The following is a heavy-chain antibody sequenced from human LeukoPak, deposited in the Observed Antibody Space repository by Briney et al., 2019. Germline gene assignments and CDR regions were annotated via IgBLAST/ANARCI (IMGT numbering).Heavy chain of an antibody. Sequence: GASVKVSCKASGYTFTSYYMHWVRQAPGQGLEWMGIINPSGGSTTYAQKFQGRVTMTRDMSTSTVYMELSSLRSEDTAVYYCARDRRSSGWYTYDYYYSMDVWGKGTTVTVSS. J-gene: IGHJ6*03. V-gene: IGHV1-46*01. CDR2: INPSGGST. CDR1: GYTFTSYY. D-gene: IGHD6-19*01. CDR3: ARDRRSSGWYTYDYYYSMDV.